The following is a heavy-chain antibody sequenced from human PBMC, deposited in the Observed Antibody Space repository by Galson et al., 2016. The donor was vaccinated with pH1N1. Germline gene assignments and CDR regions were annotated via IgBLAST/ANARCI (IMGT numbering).Heavy chain of an antibody. CDR2: IYPGGSK. CDR1: GGSISSRTHY. J-gene: IGHJ6*02. V-gene: IGHV4-61*02. CDR3: ARTVHYYGDSYGMDV. D-gene: IGHD4-17*01. Sequence: TLSLTCTVSGGSISSRTHYWNWIRQPAGKGLEWIGRIYPGGSKFCNPSLKSRVTISVDTSNNQFSLDLSSVTAADTAVYYCARTVHYYGDSYGMDVWGQGTTVSVSS.